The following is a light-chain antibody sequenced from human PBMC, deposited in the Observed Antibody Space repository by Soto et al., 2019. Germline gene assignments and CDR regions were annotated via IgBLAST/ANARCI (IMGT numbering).Light chain of an antibody. CDR3: QQLLSYPFT. CDR2: AAS. CDR1: QGISTY. J-gene: IGKJ5*01. Sequence: DIQLTQSPSFLSASVGDRVTITCRASQGISTYLAWYQQKPGKAPKLLIYAASTLQSGVPLSFSGSGSGTSFTLTISSLQPEDFATYYCQQLLSYPFTFGQGTRLEIX. V-gene: IGKV1-9*01.